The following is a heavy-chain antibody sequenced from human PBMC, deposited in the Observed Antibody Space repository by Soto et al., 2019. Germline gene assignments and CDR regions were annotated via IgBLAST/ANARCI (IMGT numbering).Heavy chain of an antibody. Sequence: SVKVSCKASGFTFTSSAVEWVRQARGQRLEWIGLIVVGSGNTNYAQKFQGRVTMTRDMSTSTAYMELSSLRSEDTAVYYCARDNGGSYSENAFDIWGQGTMVTVSS. J-gene: IGHJ3*02. D-gene: IGHD1-26*01. CDR3: ARDNGGSYSENAFDI. V-gene: IGHV1-58*01. CDR2: IVVGSGNT. CDR1: GFTFTSSA.